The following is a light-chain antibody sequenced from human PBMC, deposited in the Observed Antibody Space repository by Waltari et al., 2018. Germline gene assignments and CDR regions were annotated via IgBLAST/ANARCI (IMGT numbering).Light chain of an antibody. V-gene: IGKV3-20*01. CDR1: QSVSRA. CDR3: QHYLRLPVT. J-gene: IGKJ1*01. Sequence: EIVLTQSPGTLSLSLGERATVSCRASQSVSRALAWYQQKPGQAPRLLIYGASTRATGIPDSFSGSGSETDFSLTISRLEPDDFAVYYCQHYLRLPVTFGQGTTVEI. CDR2: GAS.